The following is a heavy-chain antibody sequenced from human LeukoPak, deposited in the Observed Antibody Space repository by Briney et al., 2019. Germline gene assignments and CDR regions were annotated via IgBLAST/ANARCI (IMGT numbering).Heavy chain of an antibody. J-gene: IGHJ4*02. CDR1: GYTFTGYY. CDR2: INPNSGGT. Sequence: GASVKVSCKASGYTFTGYYIHWVRQAPGQGLEWMGWINPNSGGTNYAQKFQGRVTMTTDTSISTAYMDLSRLRSDDTAVYYCASVDYYDSSGYRDYWGQGTLVTVSS. V-gene: IGHV1-2*02. D-gene: IGHD3-22*01. CDR3: ASVDYYDSSGYRDY.